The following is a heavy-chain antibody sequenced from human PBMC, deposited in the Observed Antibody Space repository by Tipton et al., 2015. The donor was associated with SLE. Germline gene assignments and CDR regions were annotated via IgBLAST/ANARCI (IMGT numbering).Heavy chain of an antibody. CDR3: TGGDFYYYYYMDV. CDR2: IYTSGST. Sequence: TLSLTCTVSGGSISSSYWSWIRQPPGKGLEWIGYIYTSGSTNYNPSLKSRVTISVDTSKNQFSLNLTSVSVADTALYFCTGGDFYYYYYMDVWGQGATVTVS. CDR1: GGSISSSY. V-gene: IGHV4-4*08. J-gene: IGHJ6*03. D-gene: IGHD4-17*01.